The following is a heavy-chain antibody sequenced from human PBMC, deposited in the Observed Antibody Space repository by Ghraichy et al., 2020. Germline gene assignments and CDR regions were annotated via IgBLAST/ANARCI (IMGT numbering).Heavy chain of an antibody. D-gene: IGHD5-18*01. V-gene: IGHV4-34*01. CDR2: INHSGST. J-gene: IGHJ4*02. Sequence: SETLSLTCAVYGGSFSGYYWSWIRQPPGKGLEWIGEINHSGSTNYNPSLKSRVTISVDTSKNQFSLKLSSVTAAETAVYYCARSQGTAMGKNFDYWGQGTLVTVSS. CDR3: ARSQGTAMGKNFDY. CDR1: GGSFSGYY.